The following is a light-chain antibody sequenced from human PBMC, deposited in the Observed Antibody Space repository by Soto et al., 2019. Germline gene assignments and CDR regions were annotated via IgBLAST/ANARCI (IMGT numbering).Light chain of an antibody. CDR1: QSVSSSY. J-gene: IGKJ1*01. CDR2: DAS. CDR3: LQHSGTSPKT. V-gene: IGKV3-20*01. Sequence: IMLKHSPGTLSLTPGERATLSCRASQSVSSSYLAWYQQKPGQAPRLLIYDASTRATGIPDRFSGSGSGTDFTLNITRLEPEDSAVYYCLQHSGTSPKTFGQGTKVDIK.